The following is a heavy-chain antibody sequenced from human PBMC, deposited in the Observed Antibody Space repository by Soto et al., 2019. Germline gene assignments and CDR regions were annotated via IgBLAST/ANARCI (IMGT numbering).Heavy chain of an antibody. D-gene: IGHD3-22*01. CDR1: GGSISSGGYY. Sequence: PSETLSLTCTVSGGSISSGGYYWSWIRQHPGKGLEWIGYIYYSGSTYYNPSLKSRVTISVDTSKNQFSLKLSSVTAADTAVYYCARDKSDYYDSSGYPPGHFDYWGQGTLVTVSS. CDR3: ARDKSDYYDSSGYPPGHFDY. J-gene: IGHJ4*02. CDR2: IYYSGST. V-gene: IGHV4-31*03.